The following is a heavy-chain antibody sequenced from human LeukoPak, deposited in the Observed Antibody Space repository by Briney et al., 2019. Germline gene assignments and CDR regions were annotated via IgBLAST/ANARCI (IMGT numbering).Heavy chain of an antibody. D-gene: IGHD6-19*01. J-gene: IGHJ3*02. CDR2: TYYSSKWYN. Sequence: SQTLSLTCAISGDSVSSNSAAWNWIRQSPSRGLEWQGRTYYSSKWYNDYAVSVKSRIIINPDTSKNQFTLQLNSVTPEDTAVYYCARGAVTVRNAFDIWGQGTRVTVSS. V-gene: IGHV6-1*01. CDR1: GDSVSSNSAA. CDR3: ARGAVTVRNAFDI.